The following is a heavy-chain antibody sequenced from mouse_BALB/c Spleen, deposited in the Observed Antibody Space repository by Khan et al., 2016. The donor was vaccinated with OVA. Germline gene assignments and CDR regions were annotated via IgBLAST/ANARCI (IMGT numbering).Heavy chain of an antibody. CDR2: ISYSGNT. J-gene: IGHJ3*01. Sequence: VQLKQLGPSLVKPSQTLSLTCSVTGDSITSGYWNWIRKFPGNKLEYMGYISYSGNTYYNPSLNSRISITRDTSKNQYYLQLKSVTTEDTATFYCACELRGFTYWGQGTLVTVSA. D-gene: IGHD1-1*01. V-gene: IGHV3-8*02. CDR3: ACELRGFTY. CDR1: GDSITSGY.